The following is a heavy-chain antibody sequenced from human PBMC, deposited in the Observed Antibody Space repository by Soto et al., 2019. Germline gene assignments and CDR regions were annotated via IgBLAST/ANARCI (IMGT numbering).Heavy chain of an antibody. V-gene: IGHV1-69*01. CDR1: GGTFSRCS. Sequence: QVHLVQSGAEVKKPGSSVKVSCRASGGTFSRCSIAWVRHAPGQGLEWMGGIAPLYGTANYAQRLQGRVTITAHESTGTAYMELSGLRAEDTAVYYCAREIRYYGSGIFDSWGQGTLVIVSA. CDR3: AREIRYYGSGIFDS. D-gene: IGHD3-10*01. J-gene: IGHJ4*02. CDR2: IAPLYGTA.